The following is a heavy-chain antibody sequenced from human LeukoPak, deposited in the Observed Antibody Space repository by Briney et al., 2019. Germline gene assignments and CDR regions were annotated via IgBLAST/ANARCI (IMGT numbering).Heavy chain of an antibody. V-gene: IGHV3-9*01. CDR2: ISWNSGSI. D-gene: IGHD3-22*01. CDR3: AKDIYNYFDSSGYGY. J-gene: IGHJ4*02. Sequence: GRSLRLSCAASGFTFDNYAMHWVRQAPGKGLEWVSGISWNSGSIGYADSVKGRFTISRDSAKNSLYLQMNSLRAEDTALYYCAKDIYNYFDSSGYGYWGQGTLVTVSS. CDR1: GFTFDNYA.